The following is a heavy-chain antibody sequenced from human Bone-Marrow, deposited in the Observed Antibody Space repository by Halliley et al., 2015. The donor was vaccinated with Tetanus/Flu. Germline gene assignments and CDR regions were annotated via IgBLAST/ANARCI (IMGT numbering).Heavy chain of an antibody. J-gene: IGHJ4*02. CDR2: IRPCGGTA. Sequence: IRPCGGTASYAQKFQGRVTMTRDTSTSTVYMELSRLRSEDTAVYYCARAYGYGDYQTPFDYWGQGTLVTVSS. V-gene: IGHV1-46*01. CDR3: ARAYGYGDYQTPFDY. D-gene: IGHD4-17*01.